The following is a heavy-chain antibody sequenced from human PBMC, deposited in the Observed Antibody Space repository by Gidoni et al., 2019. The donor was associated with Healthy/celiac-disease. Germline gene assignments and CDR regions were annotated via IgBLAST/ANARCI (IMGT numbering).Heavy chain of an antibody. CDR3: ARASYYYGSGSYYITYGMDV. Sequence: QVQLVQSGAGVKKPGSSVKVSCKASGGTFSSYASSWVRQAPGQGLEWLGWIIPILGTATYAQKFQGRVTITEDESTSTAYMELSSLRSEDTAVYYCARASYYYGSGSYYITYGMDVWGQGTTVTVSS. CDR1: GGTFSSYA. J-gene: IGHJ6*02. CDR2: IIPILGTA. V-gene: IGHV1-69*01. D-gene: IGHD3-10*01.